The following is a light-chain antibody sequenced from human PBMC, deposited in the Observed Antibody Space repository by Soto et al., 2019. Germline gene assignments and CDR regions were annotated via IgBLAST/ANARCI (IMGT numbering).Light chain of an antibody. Sequence: DIQMTQSPSTLSASVGDRVTITCRASQSIKSWLAWYQQKPGKAPKLLIYKASSLESGVPSRFSGSGSGTEFTLTISSLQPDDFAAYYCQQYEIYPITFGQGTQLEIK. CDR3: QQYEIYPIT. V-gene: IGKV1-5*03. CDR2: KAS. J-gene: IGKJ5*01. CDR1: QSIKSW.